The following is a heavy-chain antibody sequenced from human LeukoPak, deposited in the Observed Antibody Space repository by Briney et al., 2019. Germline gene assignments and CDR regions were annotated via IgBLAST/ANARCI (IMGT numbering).Heavy chain of an antibody. CDR1: GFTFSSYA. D-gene: IGHD3-3*01. V-gene: IGHV3-23*01. Sequence: PGGSLRLSCAASGFTFSSYAMSWVRQAPGKGLEWVSAISGSGGSTYYADSVKGRFTISRDNSKNTLYLQMNSLRAEDTAVYYCAKDRLDFWSGYHGSYGMDVWGQGTTVTVSS. CDR3: AKDRLDFWSGYHGSYGMDV. CDR2: ISGSGGST. J-gene: IGHJ6*02.